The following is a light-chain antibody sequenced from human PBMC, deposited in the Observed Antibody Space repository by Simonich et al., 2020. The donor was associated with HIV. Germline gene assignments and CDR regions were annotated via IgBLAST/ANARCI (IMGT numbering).Light chain of an antibody. V-gene: IGKV1-39*01. J-gene: IGKJ5*01. CDR2: AAS. CDR3: QQSYDIPIT. CDR1: QSISIY. Sequence: DIQLTQSPSSLSASVGYRVTITCRASQSISIYLNWYQKKPGKAPKLLIYAASSLQSGVPSRFSGSGSGTDFTLTISSLQPEDFATYHCQQSYDIPITFGQGTRLEIK.